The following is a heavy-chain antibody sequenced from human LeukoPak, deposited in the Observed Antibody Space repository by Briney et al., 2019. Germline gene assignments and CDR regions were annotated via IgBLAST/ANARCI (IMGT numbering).Heavy chain of an antibody. J-gene: IGHJ6*03. D-gene: IGHD3-10*01. CDR3: ARITWYATSLWFGELSPPYYYYYMDV. CDR2: INYSGST. CDR1: SESFSGYF. Sequence: SETLSLTCAIYSESFSGYFWSWIRQPPGKGLEWIGEINYSGSTNYNPSLKSRVTISVGTSKNQFSLKLSSVTAADTAVYYCARITWYATSLWFGELSPPYYYYYMDVWGKGTTVTVSS. V-gene: IGHV4-34*01.